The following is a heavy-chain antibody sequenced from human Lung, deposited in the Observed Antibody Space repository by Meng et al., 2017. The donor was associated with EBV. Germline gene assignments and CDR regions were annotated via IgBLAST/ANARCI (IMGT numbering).Heavy chain of an antibody. V-gene: IGHV3-30*18. CDR1: GFPFSAYG. J-gene: IGHJ4*02. CDR2: ISYDGSNK. D-gene: IGHD6-19*01. CDR3: AKDRVGYTSGWIHELDS. Sequence: QVQLVESGGGVVQPGRSLRLSCAASGFPFSAYGMHWVRQAPGKGLEWVSLISYDGSNKQYADSVKGRSTISRDNFKNTLYLQMNSLRADDTALYYCAKDRVGYTSGWIHELDSWGQGILVTVSS.